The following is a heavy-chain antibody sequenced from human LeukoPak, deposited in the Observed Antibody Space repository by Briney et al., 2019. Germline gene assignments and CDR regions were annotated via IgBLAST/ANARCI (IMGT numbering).Heavy chain of an antibody. V-gene: IGHV4-30-2*01. D-gene: IGHD4-23*01. CDR1: GGSISSGGYS. Sequence: PSQTLSLTCAVSGGSISSGGYSWSWIRQPPGKGLEWIGYIYHSGSTHYNPSLKSRVTISVDRSKNQFSLKLSSVTAADTAVYYCARVGDYGDNSVAFNIWGQGTMVTVS. CDR2: IYHSGST. J-gene: IGHJ3*02. CDR3: ARVGDYGDNSVAFNI.